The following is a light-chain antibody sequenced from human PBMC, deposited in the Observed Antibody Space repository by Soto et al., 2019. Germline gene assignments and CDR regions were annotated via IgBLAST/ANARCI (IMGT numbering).Light chain of an antibody. Sequence: EILLTQSPGTLSLSPGERATLSCLASQSVSSSYLAWYQQKPGQAPRLLIYGASSRDTGIPDRFSGSGSGTDFTLTISRLEPEDFAVYYCQQYGSSPPRLTFGGGTKVDI. CDR1: QSVSSSY. J-gene: IGKJ4*01. V-gene: IGKV3-20*01. CDR3: QQYGSSPPRLT. CDR2: GAS.